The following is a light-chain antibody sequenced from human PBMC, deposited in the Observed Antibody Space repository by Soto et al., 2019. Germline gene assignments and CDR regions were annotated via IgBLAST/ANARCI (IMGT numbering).Light chain of an antibody. CDR2: KAS. CDR1: ESIDNW. CDR3: QHYNSYSEA. J-gene: IGKJ1*01. V-gene: IGKV1-5*03. Sequence: DIQMTQSPSTLSASVGDTATITCRASESIDNWLAWYQQKPGKAPKLLIYKASTLKSGVPSRFSGSGSGTEFTLTISSLQPDAFATYYCQHYNSYSEAFGQGTKVHIK.